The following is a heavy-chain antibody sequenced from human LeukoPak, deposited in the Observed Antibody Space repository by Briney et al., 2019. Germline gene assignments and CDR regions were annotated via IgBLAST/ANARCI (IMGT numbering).Heavy chain of an antibody. CDR1: GFTFSSYG. D-gene: IGHD5-24*01. V-gene: IGHV3-33*06. Sequence: GGSLRLSCAASGFTFSSYGMHWVRQAPGKGLEWVAVIWYDGSNKYYVDSVKGRFTISRDNSKNTLYLQMNSLRADDTAVYYCAEGPLEMAKGDFDYWGDGTLVTASP. J-gene: IGHJ4*01. CDR2: IWYDGSNK. CDR3: AEGPLEMAKGDFDY.